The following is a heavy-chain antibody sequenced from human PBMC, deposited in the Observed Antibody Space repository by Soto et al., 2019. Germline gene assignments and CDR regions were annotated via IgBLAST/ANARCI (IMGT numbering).Heavy chain of an antibody. CDR2: ISYAGSTR. CDR3: ARGRGYTADGYFDL. J-gene: IGHJ2*01. Sequence: QAQLVESGGGVVQPGRSLRLSCAASGFSFSSYGMSWVRQGPGRGLEWVATISYAGSTRLYGESVRGRFTICRDDSSNALYLQMNSLTADDTAVFYCARGRGYTADGYFDLWGRGTLVTVSS. V-gene: IGHV3-33*01. CDR1: GFSFSSYG. D-gene: IGHD3-16*02.